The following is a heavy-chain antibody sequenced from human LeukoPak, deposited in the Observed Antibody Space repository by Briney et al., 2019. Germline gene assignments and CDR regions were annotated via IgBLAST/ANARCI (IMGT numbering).Heavy chain of an antibody. CDR2: ISSSGNTK. D-gene: IGHD3-10*01. CDR1: EFTLIDYY. Sequence: GGSLRLSCAASEFTLIDYYMIWIRQAPGKGLEWVSYISSSGNTKYYADSAKGRFTISRDNANNSLYLQMNGLRAEDTAVYYCATEYGSGRNYYYYMDVWGKETTVTVSS. V-gene: IGHV3-11*04. CDR3: ATEYGSGRNYYYYMDV. J-gene: IGHJ6*03.